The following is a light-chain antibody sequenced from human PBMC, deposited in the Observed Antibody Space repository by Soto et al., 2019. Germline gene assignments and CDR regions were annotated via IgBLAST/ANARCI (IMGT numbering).Light chain of an antibody. CDR1: QTISTL. J-gene: IGKJ1*01. CDR2: KAS. CDR3: QQYSTYPWT. Sequence: VGDRVTITCRASQTISTLLAWYQQRPGKAPNLLIYKASSLESGVPSRFSGSGSGTEFTLTISSLQPDDFATYFCQQYSTYPWTFGQGTKVDIK. V-gene: IGKV1-5*03.